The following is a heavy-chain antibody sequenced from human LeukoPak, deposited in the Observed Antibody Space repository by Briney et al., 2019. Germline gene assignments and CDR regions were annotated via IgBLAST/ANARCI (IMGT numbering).Heavy chain of an antibody. CDR1: GFTFSSYA. CDR3: AKDRSGYDKENNWFDP. Sequence: GGSLRLSCAASGFTFSSYAMSWVRQAPGKGLEWVSAISGSGGSTYYADSVKGRFTISRDNSKNTLYLQMDSLRAEDTAVYYCAKDRSGYDKENNWFDPWGQGTLVTVSS. J-gene: IGHJ5*02. CDR2: ISGSGGST. V-gene: IGHV3-23*01. D-gene: IGHD5-12*01.